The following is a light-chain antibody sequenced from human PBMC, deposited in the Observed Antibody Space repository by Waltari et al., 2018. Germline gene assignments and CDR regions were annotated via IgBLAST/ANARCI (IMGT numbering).Light chain of an antibody. V-gene: IGLV2-23*01. J-gene: IGLJ2*01. Sequence: QSVLTQPASVSGSPGQSITIPCPGTRSDIGAYNFVPWFQQLPGQAPRPLISEATTRPSGVSFRFSGSKSGNTASRSISGLQAEDEADYYCCSYVGGSRVLFGGGTKLTV. CDR2: EAT. CDR3: CSYVGGSRVL. CDR1: RSDIGAYNF.